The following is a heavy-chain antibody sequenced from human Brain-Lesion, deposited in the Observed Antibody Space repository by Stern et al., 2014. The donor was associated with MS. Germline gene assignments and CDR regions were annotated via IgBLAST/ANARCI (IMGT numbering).Heavy chain of an antibody. D-gene: IGHD3-10*01. CDR2: IYYRGST. V-gene: IGHV4-39*01. Sequence: QLVESGPGLVKPSETLSLTCTVSGGSISSSSYYWGWIRQPPGKGLEWIGSIYYRGSTYYNPSLKSRVTLSMDTSKNQFSPRLTSVTAADTAVYFCAKLWLGELPESPFDYWGQGTLVTVSS. CDR3: AKLWLGELPESPFDY. CDR1: GGSISSSSYY. J-gene: IGHJ4*02.